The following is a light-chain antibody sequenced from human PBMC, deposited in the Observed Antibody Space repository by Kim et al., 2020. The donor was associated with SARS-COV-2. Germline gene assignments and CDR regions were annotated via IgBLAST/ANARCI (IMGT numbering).Light chain of an antibody. CDR3: QQYDSYPRT. V-gene: IGKV1D-16*01. CDR1: QGISSW. Sequence: DIQMTQSPSSLSASVGDRITITCRASQGISSWLAWYQQKPEKAPKCLIYAASSLQSGVPSRFSGSGSGTDFTLTISNLQPEDFATYYCQQYDSYPRTYGHGTKVDIK. CDR2: AAS. J-gene: IGKJ1*01.